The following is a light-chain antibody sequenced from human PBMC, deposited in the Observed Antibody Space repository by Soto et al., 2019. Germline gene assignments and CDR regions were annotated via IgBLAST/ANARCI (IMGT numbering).Light chain of an antibody. CDR2: ATS. Sequence: IVLTQSPGTLSLSPGERATLSCRASQSVGSSHLVWYQQKPGQAPRLLIYATSRRATGVPDRFSGSGSGTDFILTINRLEPEDSAVYYCQQYATSLYTFGQGTRLEIK. J-gene: IGKJ5*01. CDR3: QQYATSLYT. V-gene: IGKV3-20*01. CDR1: QSVGSSH.